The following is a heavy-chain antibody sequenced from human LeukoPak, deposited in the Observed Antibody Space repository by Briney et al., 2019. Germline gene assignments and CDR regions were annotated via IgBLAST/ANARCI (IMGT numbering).Heavy chain of an antibody. V-gene: IGHV3-23*01. Sequence: PGGSLRLSCAASGFTFSSYGMSWVRQAPGKGLERVSSISGNGGRTYYADSVKGRFTISRDNSKNMLYLQMNSLRAEDTAVYYCARGPGGVFDYWGQGTLVTVSS. D-gene: IGHD3-16*01. CDR3: ARGPGGVFDY. CDR1: GFTFSSYG. CDR2: ISGNGGRT. J-gene: IGHJ4*02.